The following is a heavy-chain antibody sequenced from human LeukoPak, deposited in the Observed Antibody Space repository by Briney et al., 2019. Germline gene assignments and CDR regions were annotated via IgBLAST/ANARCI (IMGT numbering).Heavy chain of an antibody. CDR1: GYTFTGYY. CDR3: AKPMSPGLEVAFDI. Sequence: ASVNVSCKASGYTFTGYYMQWVRQAPGQGLEWMGWINCNSGDTNYAQKFQGRVTMTRDTSISTAYMELSRLRSDDTAVYYCAKPMSPGLEVAFDIWGQGTMVTVSS. CDR2: INCNSGDT. J-gene: IGHJ3*02. V-gene: IGHV1-2*02. D-gene: IGHD3/OR15-3a*01.